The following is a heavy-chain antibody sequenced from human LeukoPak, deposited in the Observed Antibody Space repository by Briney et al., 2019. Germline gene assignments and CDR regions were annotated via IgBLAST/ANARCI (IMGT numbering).Heavy chain of an antibody. D-gene: IGHD2-15*01. CDR2: ISGGGGST. CDR3: AKDPLWVLAATDFYY. V-gene: IGHV3-23*01. CDR1: GLTFSNFA. Sequence: GGSLRLSCAASGLTFSNFAMSWVRQAPGKGLEWVSAISGGGGSTYYADSVKGRFTISRDNSKNTLYLQMNSLRAEDTAVYYCAKDPLWVLAATDFYYWGQGTLVTVSS. J-gene: IGHJ4*02.